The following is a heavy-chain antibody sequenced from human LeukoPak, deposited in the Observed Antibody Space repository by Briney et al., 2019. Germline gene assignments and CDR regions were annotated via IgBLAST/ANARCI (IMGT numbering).Heavy chain of an antibody. CDR2: INHSGST. Sequence: SETLSLTCAVSGGSISSGGYSWSWIRQPPGKGLEWIGEINHSGSTNYNPSLKSRVTISVDTSKNQFSLKLSSVTAADTAVYYCARGLRTGYSSSRFDPWGQGALVTVSS. CDR3: ARGLRTGYSSSRFDP. J-gene: IGHJ5*02. CDR1: GGSISSGGYS. V-gene: IGHV4-30-2*01. D-gene: IGHD6-13*01.